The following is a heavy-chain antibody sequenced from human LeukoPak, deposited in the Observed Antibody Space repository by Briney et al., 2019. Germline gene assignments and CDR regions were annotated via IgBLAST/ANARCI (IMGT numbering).Heavy chain of an antibody. CDR2: IYYSGST. CDR3: ARGGWRLGELSSD. J-gene: IGHJ4*02. CDR1: GGSISSYY. V-gene: IGHV4-59*01. Sequence: PSETLSLTCTVSGGSISSYYWSWIRQPPGKGLEWIGYIYYSGSTNYNPSLKSRVTISVDTSKNQFSLKLSSVTAADTAVYYCARGGWRLGELSSDWGQGTLVTVSS. D-gene: IGHD3-16*02.